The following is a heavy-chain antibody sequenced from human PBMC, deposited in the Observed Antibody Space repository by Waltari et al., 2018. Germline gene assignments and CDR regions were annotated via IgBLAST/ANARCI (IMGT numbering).Heavy chain of an antibody. Sequence: QLQLQESGPRLVKPSETLSLTCTVSGGSTNTHTYFWAWIRQPPGKGPGWIGSVYYSVGADHNESRKDRVTISVYTSKNQFSLNLSSVTAADTAVYYCAGQDAAAVAYWFDPWGQGTPVTVSS. D-gene: IGHD2-15*01. V-gene: IGHV4-39*01. CDR2: VYYSVGA. CDR1: GGSTNTHTYF. J-gene: IGHJ5*02. CDR3: AGQDAAAVAYWFDP.